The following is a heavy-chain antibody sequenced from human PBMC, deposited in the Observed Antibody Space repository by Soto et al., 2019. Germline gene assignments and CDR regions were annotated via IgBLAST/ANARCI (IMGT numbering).Heavy chain of an antibody. Sequence: ASVKVSCKVSGYTLTELSMRWVRQAPGKGLEWMGGFDPEDGETIYAQKFQGRVTTTEDTSTDTAYMELSSLRSEDTAVYYCATRTKWSGYYYYGMDVWGQGTTVTVSS. CDR1: GYTLTELS. D-gene: IGHD3-10*02. CDR3: ATRTKWSGYYYYGMDV. CDR2: FDPEDGET. V-gene: IGHV1-24*01. J-gene: IGHJ6*02.